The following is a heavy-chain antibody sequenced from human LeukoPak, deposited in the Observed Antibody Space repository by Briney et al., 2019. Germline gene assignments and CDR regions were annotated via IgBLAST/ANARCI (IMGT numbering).Heavy chain of an antibody. J-gene: IGHJ6*03. V-gene: IGHV1-69*13. D-gene: IGHD3-10*01. Sequence: SVKVSCKASGYTFTSYYMHWVRQAPGQGLAWMGGIIPIFGTSNYAQKLQGRVTITADESTSTAYMELSSLRSEDTAVYYCARGLWFGESPQLDYYYYYMDVWGKGTTVTVSS. CDR1: GYTFTSYY. CDR2: IIPIFGTS. CDR3: ARGLWFGESPQLDYYYYYMDV.